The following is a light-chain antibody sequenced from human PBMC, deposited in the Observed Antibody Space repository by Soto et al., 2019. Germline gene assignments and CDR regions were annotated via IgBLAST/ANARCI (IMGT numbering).Light chain of an antibody. Sequence: AVRMTQSPSSFSASTGDRVTISCRASQGISTYLAWYQQKPGKAPKLLIYGASTLYNEVPSRFSGSGSGTDFTLTIACLQSDDFANDFCQQYYTFPYTVGQETDLEIK. J-gene: IGKJ2*01. CDR1: QGISTY. V-gene: IGKV1-8*01. CDR2: GAS. CDR3: QQYYTFPYT.